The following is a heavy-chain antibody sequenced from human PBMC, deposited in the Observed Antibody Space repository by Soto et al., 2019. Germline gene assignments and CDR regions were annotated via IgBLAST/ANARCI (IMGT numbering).Heavy chain of an antibody. V-gene: IGHV1-18*04. J-gene: IGHJ6*02. CDR2: ISAYNGNT. D-gene: IGHD2-2*01. Sequence: EASVKVSCKASGYTFTSYGISWVRQAPGQGLEWMGWISAYNGNTNYAQKLQGRVTMTTDTSTSTAYMELRSLRSDDTAVYYCARERVDIVVVPAATRIYGMGVWGQGTTVTVSS. CDR3: ARERVDIVVVPAATRIYGMGV. CDR1: GYTFTSYG.